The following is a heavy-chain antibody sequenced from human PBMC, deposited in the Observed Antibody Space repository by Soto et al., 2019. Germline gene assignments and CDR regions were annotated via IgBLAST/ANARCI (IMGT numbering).Heavy chain of an antibody. CDR2: ISAYNGNT. D-gene: IGHD2-2*01. Sequence: ASAKVSCKASGYTFTSYGISWVRQAPGQGLGWMGWISAYNGNTNYAQKLQGRVTVTTDTSTSTAYMELRSLRSDDTAVYYCARVGGLEYQLLSPYYYYGMDVWGQGTTVTVSS. J-gene: IGHJ6*02. V-gene: IGHV1-18*01. CDR1: GYTFTSYG. CDR3: ARVGGLEYQLLSPYYYYGMDV.